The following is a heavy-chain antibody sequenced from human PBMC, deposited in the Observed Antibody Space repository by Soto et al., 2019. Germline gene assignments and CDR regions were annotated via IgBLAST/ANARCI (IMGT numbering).Heavy chain of an antibody. V-gene: IGHV1-69*12. CDR1: GDTFSSFA. Sequence: QVLLVQSGAEVKKPGSSVKVSCKTSGDTFSSFAISWVRLVPGQGLEWMGVIIPMFSAPTYAQNFQGRVSITAAASTRTAYMELSSLRTEDTAIYCCARDRVLRGNAYYCGMDVWGQGTTVTVSS. CDR2: IIPMFSAP. CDR3: ARDRVLRGNAYYCGMDV. J-gene: IGHJ6*02. D-gene: IGHD2-8*02.